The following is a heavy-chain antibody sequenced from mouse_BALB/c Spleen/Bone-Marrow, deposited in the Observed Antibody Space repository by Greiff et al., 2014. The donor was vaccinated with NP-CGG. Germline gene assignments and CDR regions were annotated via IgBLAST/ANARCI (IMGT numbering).Heavy chain of an antibody. CDR1: GYTFAEYI. CDR3: AKHEEGYCAKPFAY. V-gene: IGHV1-62-2*01. CDR2: FYPGSGSI. J-gene: IGHJ3*01. Sequence: VQLQQSGTELVKPGASVKLSCKASGYTFAEYIIHWVKQRPGQGLEWIGWFYPGSGSIKYNEKFKDKATLTADKSSSTVYMELTKSTSVDSAVYFCAKHEEGYCAKPFAYWGQGTLVTVSA.